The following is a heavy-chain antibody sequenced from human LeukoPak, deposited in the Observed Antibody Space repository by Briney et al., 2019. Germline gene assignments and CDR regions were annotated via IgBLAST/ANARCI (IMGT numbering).Heavy chain of an antibody. CDR3: ARTTSFTASGYDY. CDR2: MNPNNGDS. V-gene: IGHV1-8*03. D-gene: IGHD6-25*01. J-gene: IGHJ4*02. Sequence: ASVKDSCKASGYTFTNYHINWVRQAPGQGLEWMGWMNPNNGDSGYAQKFQGRVTITRDTSISTSYMELRSLRSDETAVYFCARTTSFTASGYDYWGQGTLVTVSS. CDR1: GYTFTNYH.